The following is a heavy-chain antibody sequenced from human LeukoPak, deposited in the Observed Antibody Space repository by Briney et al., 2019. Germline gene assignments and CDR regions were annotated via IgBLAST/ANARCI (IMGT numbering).Heavy chain of an antibody. CDR1: GFTFSSYA. V-gene: IGHV3-23*01. D-gene: IGHD1-7*01. CDR2: ISGSGDNT. CDR3: AKGYGGNYYWYFDY. J-gene: IGHJ4*02. Sequence: PGGSLGLSCAASGFTFSSYAMSWVRQAPGKGLEWVSGISGSGDNTYYADSVKGRFTISKDNSKNTLWLQMNSLRAEDTAVYYCAKGYGGNYYWYFDYWGQGTLVTVSS.